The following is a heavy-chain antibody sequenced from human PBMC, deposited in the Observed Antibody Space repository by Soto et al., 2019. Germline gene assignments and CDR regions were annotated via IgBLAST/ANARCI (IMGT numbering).Heavy chain of an antibody. CDR3: ARAYYYDRSAFDY. V-gene: IGHV3-33*01. CDR1: GFTFSSYG. Sequence: PGGSLRLSCAASGFTFSSYGMHWVRQAPGKGLEWVAVIWYDGSNKYYADSVKGRFTISRDNSKSTLYMQMNSLRAEDTAVFYCARAYYYDRSAFDYWGQGTQVTVSS. CDR2: IWYDGSNK. D-gene: IGHD3-22*01. J-gene: IGHJ4*02.